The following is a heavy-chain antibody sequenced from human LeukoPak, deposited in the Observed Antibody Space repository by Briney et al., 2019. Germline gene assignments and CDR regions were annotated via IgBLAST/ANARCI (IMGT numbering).Heavy chain of an antibody. Sequence: SETLSLTCTVSGGSISSSSYYWGWIRQPPGKGLEWIGSIYYSGSTYYNPSLKSRVTISVDTSKSQFSLKLSSVTAADTAVYYCARLPVGYSSSCYNRGDYYYYGMDVWGQGTTVTVSS. J-gene: IGHJ6*02. CDR1: GGSISSSSYY. V-gene: IGHV4-39*01. CDR3: ARLPVGYSSSCYNRGDYYYYGMDV. D-gene: IGHD6-13*01. CDR2: IYYSGST.